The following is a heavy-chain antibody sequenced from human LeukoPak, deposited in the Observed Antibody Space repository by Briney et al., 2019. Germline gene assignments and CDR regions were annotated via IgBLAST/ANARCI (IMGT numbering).Heavy chain of an antibody. CDR1: GFTFRDST. Sequence: PGGSLRLSCAASGFTFRDSTMNWVRQAPGRGLEWISNIRSSGTAMSYADSVKGRFTISRDNAKNSLYLQMNSLRAEDTAVYYCARASGDIVETATMGSYWGQGTLVTVSS. J-gene: IGHJ4*02. CDR2: IRSSGTAM. D-gene: IGHD5-18*01. V-gene: IGHV3-48*04. CDR3: ARASGDIVETATMGSY.